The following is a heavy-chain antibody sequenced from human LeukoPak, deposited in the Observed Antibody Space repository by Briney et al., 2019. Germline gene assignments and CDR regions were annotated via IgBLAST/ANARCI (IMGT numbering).Heavy chain of an antibody. V-gene: IGHV3-30*02. D-gene: IGHD6-13*01. CDR3: AREGGRAVPGRFDQ. CDR2: IQNDGSDK. J-gene: IGHJ4*02. CDR1: GINFRSSG. Sequence: GGSLRFSCAASGINFRSSGMHWVRQAPGKGLEWVTFIQNDGSDKYYAASVKGRFTISRDNSKNTVYLHMASLRADDTALYYCAREGGRAVPGRFDQWGQGTLVTVSS.